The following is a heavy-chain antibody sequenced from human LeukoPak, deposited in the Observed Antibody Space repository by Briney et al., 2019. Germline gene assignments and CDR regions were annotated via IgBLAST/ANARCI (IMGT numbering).Heavy chain of an antibody. D-gene: IGHD1-1*01. CDR3: ARGPIQLWIHNAMDV. CDR1: GFTFSSYA. Sequence: GGSLRLSCAASGFTFSSYAMSWVRQAPGKGLEWVGFIRSKAYRGTTEYAASVKGRFTISRDDSASIAYLQMNSLKTEDTAVYYCARGPIQLWIHNAMDVWGQGTTVTVSS. J-gene: IGHJ6*02. V-gene: IGHV3-49*04. CDR2: IRSKAYRGTT.